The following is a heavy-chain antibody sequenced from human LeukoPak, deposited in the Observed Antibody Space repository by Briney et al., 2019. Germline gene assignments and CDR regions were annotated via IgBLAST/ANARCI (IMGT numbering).Heavy chain of an antibody. Sequence: PSETLSPTCAVYGGSFSGYYWSWIRQPPGKGLEWIGEINHSGSTNYNPSLKSRVTISVDTSKNQFSLKLSSVTAADTAVYYCARGPSRWLQLRGYFDYWGQGTLVTVSS. CDR2: INHSGST. CDR1: GGSFSGYY. CDR3: ARGPSRWLQLRGYFDY. D-gene: IGHD5-24*01. V-gene: IGHV4-34*01. J-gene: IGHJ4*02.